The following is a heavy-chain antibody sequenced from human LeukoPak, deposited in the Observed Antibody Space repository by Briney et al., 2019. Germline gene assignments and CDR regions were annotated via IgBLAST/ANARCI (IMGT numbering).Heavy chain of an antibody. CDR1: GYTFTSYG. V-gene: IGHV1-18*01. J-gene: IGHJ5*02. D-gene: IGHD6-19*01. CDR3: AGSFSSGWYRWFDP. Sequence: GASVKVSCKASGYTFTSYGISWVRQAPRQGLEWMGWISAYNGNTNYAQKLQGRVTMTTDTSTSTAYMELRSLRSDDTAVYYCAGSFSSGWYRWFDPWGQGTLVTVSS. CDR2: ISAYNGNT.